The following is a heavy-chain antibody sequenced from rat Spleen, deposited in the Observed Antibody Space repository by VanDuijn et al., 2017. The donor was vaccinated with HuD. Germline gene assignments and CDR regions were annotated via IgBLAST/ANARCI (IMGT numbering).Heavy chain of an antibody. CDR1: GFTFSNYG. CDR2: ISYDGSST. Sequence: EVQLVESGGGLVQPGRSLKLSCAASGFTFSNYGMHWIRQAPTKGLEWVASISYDGSSTYYPDSVQGRFTISRDDAKSALYLQMDSLRSEDTATYYCTRENWVLDSWGQGVMVTVSS. V-gene: IGHV5-19*01. D-gene: IGHD5-1*01. CDR3: TRENWVLDS. J-gene: IGHJ2*01.